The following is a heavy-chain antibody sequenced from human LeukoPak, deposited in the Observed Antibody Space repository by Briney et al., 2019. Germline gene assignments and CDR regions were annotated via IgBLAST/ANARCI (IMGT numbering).Heavy chain of an antibody. D-gene: IGHD6-19*01. Sequence: GASVKVSCRASGYTFTSYGISWVRQAPGQGLEWMGWISAYNGNTNCAQKLQGRVTMTTDTSTSAAYMELRSLRSDDTAVYYCARIAVAGTYYFDYWGQGTLVTVSS. J-gene: IGHJ4*02. CDR3: ARIAVAGTYYFDY. CDR2: ISAYNGNT. V-gene: IGHV1-18*01. CDR1: GYTFTSYG.